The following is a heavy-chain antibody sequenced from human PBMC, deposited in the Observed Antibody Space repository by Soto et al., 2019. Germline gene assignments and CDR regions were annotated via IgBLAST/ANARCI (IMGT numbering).Heavy chain of an antibody. Sequence: GGSLRLSCAASGFTFSSYAMSWVRQAPGKGLEWVSAISGSGGSTYYADSVKGRFTISRDNSKNTLYLQMNSLRAEDTAVYYCAKVTMVRGVIINPSYYFDYWGQGTLVTVSS. J-gene: IGHJ4*02. CDR1: GFTFSSYA. D-gene: IGHD3-10*01. CDR3: AKVTMVRGVIINPSYYFDY. V-gene: IGHV3-23*01. CDR2: ISGSGGST.